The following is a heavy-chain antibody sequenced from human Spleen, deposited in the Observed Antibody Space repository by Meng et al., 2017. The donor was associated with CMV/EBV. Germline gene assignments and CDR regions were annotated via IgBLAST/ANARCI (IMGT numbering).Heavy chain of an antibody. J-gene: IGHJ4*02. Sequence: CKASGGTFSSYGFSWVRQAPGQGLEWMGGIIPIFNVIKYAQKFQGRVTMTADKSTSTVYMEVSSLRSEDTAVYYCAGDRPLAQDFDSWGQGTLVTVSS. V-gene: IGHV1-69*17. CDR3: AGDRPLAQDFDS. CDR2: IIPIFNVI. CDR1: GGTFSSYG.